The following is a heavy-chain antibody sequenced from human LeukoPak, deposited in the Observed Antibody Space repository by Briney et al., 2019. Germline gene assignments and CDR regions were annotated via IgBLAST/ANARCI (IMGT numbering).Heavy chain of an antibody. V-gene: IGHV3-30*18. Sequence: GRSLRLSCAASGFTFSSYGMHWVRQAPGKGLEWVAVISYDGSNKYYADSVKGRFTISRDNSKNTLYLQMNSLRAKDTAVYYCAKGNRPYYSDYWGQGTLVTVSS. CDR2: ISYDGSNK. J-gene: IGHJ4*02. CDR1: GFTFSSYG. D-gene: IGHD1-14*01. CDR3: AKGNRPYYSDY.